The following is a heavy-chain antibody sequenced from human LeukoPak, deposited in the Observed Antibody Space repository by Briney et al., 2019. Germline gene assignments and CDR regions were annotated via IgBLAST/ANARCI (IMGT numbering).Heavy chain of an antibody. D-gene: IGHD3-10*01. Sequence: VASVKVSCKASGYTFTTYGISWVRQAPGQGLEWMGWISGYNGNTNYAQKLQGRVTMTTDTSTSTAYMELRSLRSDDTAVYCCARDRGIISPSRDWFDPWGQGTLVTVSS. CDR3: ARDRGIISPSRDWFDP. CDR2: ISGYNGNT. V-gene: IGHV1-18*01. J-gene: IGHJ5*02. CDR1: GYTFTTYG.